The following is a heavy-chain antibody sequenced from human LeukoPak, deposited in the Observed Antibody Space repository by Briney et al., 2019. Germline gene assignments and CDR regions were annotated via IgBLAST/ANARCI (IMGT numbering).Heavy chain of an antibody. D-gene: IGHD1-1*01. CDR3: AKNRGTGLAFYDY. CDR1: GFTFSSYA. J-gene: IGHJ4*02. Sequence: GGSLRLSCAASGFTFSSYAMTWVRQAPGKGLEWVSAISGSGSSTYYADSVKGWFTSSRDNSKSTLYLQMSNLRAEDTAVYFCAKNRGTGLAFYDYWGQGTQVAVSS. V-gene: IGHV3-23*01. CDR2: ISGSGSST.